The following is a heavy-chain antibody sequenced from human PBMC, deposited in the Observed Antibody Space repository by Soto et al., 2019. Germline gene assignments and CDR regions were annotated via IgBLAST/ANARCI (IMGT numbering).Heavy chain of an antibody. Sequence: EVQLLESGGGLIQPGGSLRLSCEASGFTFSNYGMTWVRLAPGKGLEWVSTISGSRGRTFYADPVKGRFTISRDNSKNTLYLQMNSLRAEDTAVYYCAKEMIASTLADFFDYWGQGTLVTVSS. D-gene: IGHD2-21*01. CDR3: AKEMIASTLADFFDY. V-gene: IGHV3-23*01. CDR1: GFTFSNYG. CDR2: ISGSRGRT. J-gene: IGHJ4*02.